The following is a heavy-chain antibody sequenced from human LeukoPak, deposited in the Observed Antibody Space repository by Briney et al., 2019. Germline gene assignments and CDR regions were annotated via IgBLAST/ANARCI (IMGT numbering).Heavy chain of an antibody. CDR2: ISYDGSKK. J-gene: IGHJ4*02. D-gene: IGHD1-26*01. V-gene: IGHV3-30*18. CDR1: GFTFRSYD. CDR3: AKDVSGTYTPYFDY. Sequence: GGSLRLSCAASGFTFRSYDMHWVRQAPGKGLEWVAAISYDGSKKYYGDSVKGRFTISRDNSKSTLYLQMNSLRAEDTAVYYCAKDVSGTYTPYFDYWGQGTLVTVSS.